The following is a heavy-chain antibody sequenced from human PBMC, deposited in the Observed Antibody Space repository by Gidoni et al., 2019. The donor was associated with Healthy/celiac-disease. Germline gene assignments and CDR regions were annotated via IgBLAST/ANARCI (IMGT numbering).Heavy chain of an antibody. V-gene: IGHV3-48*01. CDR1: GFPFSSSS. J-gene: IGHJ2*01. CDR2: ISSSSRTI. Sequence: EVQLVESGGGWVQPGGSRRSACAASGFPFSSSSMNWVRQAPGKGLEGVSSISSSSRTIFSAASVKGRFTISSDNAKNSLYLQLNCLRADDTAVYYCARGYCYFDLWGRGTLVTVSS. CDR3: ARGYCYFDL.